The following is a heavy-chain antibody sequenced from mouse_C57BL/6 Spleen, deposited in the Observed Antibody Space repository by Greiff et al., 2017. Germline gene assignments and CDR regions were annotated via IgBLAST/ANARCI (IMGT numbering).Heavy chain of an antibody. J-gene: IGHJ4*01. Sequence: EVKLQESGPELVKPGASVKMSCKASGYTFTDYNMHWVKQSHGKSLEWIGYINPNNGGTSYNQKFKGKATLTVNKSSSTAYMELRSLTSEDSAVYYCAREGLLRYYAMDYWGQGTSVTVSS. V-gene: IGHV1-22*01. CDR3: AREGLLRYYAMDY. CDR1: GYTFTDYN. CDR2: INPNNGGT. D-gene: IGHD2-3*01.